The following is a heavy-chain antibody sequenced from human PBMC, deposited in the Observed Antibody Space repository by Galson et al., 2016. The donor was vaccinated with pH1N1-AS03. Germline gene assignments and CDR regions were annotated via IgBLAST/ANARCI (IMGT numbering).Heavy chain of an antibody. J-gene: IGHJ4*02. CDR2: ISSHGKVD. CDR3: ARLRVVVVPAALGGSDYFDS. V-gene: IGHV3-30*03. D-gene: IGHD2-2*01. CDR1: GFIFSNHG. Sequence: SLRLSCAASGFIFSNHGMHWVRQAPGKGLEWVAVISSHGKVDYYADSVRGRFTISRDSSKNTLYLQMNSLRAEDTAVYYCARLRVVVVPAALGGSDYFDSWGQGTLVTVSS.